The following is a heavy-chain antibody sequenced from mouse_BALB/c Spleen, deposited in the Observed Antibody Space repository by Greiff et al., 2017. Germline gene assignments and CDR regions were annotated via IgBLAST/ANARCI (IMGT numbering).Heavy chain of an antibody. CDR1: GFNIKDYY. Sequence: EVQLQQSGAELVRSGASVKLSCTASGFNIKDYYMHWVKQRPEQGLEWIGWIDPENGDTEYAPKFQGKATMTADTSSNTAYLQLSSLTSEDTAVYYCNAGYGYGRRYFDYWGQGTTLTVFS. CDR2: IDPENGDT. V-gene: IGHV14-4*02. J-gene: IGHJ2*01. CDR3: NAGYGYGRRYFDY. D-gene: IGHD2-2*01.